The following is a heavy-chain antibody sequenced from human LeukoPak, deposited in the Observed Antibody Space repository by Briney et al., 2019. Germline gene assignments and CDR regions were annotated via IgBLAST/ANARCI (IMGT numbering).Heavy chain of an antibody. D-gene: IGHD6-13*01. V-gene: IGHV6-1*01. J-gene: IGHJ4*02. CDR1: GDSVSSNSAS. CDR2: TYYRSKWYN. CDR3: ARAAGAFDF. Sequence: SQTLSLTCAISGDSVSSNSASWHWIRQSPSRGLEWLGRTYYRSKWYNDHAVSVGSRLTINSDTSKNRFSLHLNSVSPEDTAVYYCARAAGAFDFWGQGSLVSVSS.